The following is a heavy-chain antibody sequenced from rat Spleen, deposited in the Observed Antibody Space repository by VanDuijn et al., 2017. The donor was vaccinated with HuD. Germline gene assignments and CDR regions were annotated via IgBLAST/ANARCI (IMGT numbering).Heavy chain of an antibody. Sequence: EVQLVESGGGLVQPGRSLKLSCAASGFTFSNYGMAWVRQAPTEGLEWVASISTSGGTSYYRDSVKGRFTISRDKPKITLYLQMYSLRSEDPDTYYCPREGTIAALAYCGQGVMVTVPS. CDR2: ISTSGGTS. J-gene: IGHJ2*01. CDR3: PREGTIAALAY. CDR1: GFTFSNYG. D-gene: IGHD1-2*01. V-gene: IGHV5S13*01.